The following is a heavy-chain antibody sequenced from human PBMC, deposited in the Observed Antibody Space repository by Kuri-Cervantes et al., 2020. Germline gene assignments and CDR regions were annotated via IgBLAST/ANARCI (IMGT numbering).Heavy chain of an antibody. Sequence: GGSLRLSCAASGFTYSDHYMNWVRQAPGKGLEWVARIKRDGSGTAYVDSVKDRFTISRDNAKNTLYLQMNSLRAEDTAVYYCARDDRIAAAGNDAFDIWGQGTMVTVSS. J-gene: IGHJ3*02. D-gene: IGHD6-13*01. CDR3: ARDDRIAAAGNDAFDI. CDR2: IKRDGSGT. V-gene: IGHV3-74*03. CDR1: GFTYSDHY.